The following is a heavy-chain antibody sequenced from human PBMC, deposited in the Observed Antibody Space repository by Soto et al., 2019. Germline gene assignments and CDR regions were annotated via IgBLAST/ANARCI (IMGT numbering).Heavy chain of an antibody. D-gene: IGHD3-16*01. CDR3: ARDEGGADYYYYGMDV. Sequence: SETLSLNCTVAGGSISSYYWSWIRQPPGKGLEWIGYIYYSGSTNYNPSLKSRVTISVDTSKNQFSLKLSSVTAADTAVYYCARDEGGADYYYYGMDVWGQGTTVTVSS. CDR1: GGSISSYY. V-gene: IGHV4-59*01. J-gene: IGHJ6*02. CDR2: IYYSGST.